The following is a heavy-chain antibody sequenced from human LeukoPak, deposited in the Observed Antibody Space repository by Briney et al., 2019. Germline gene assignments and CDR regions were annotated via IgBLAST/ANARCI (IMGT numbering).Heavy chain of an antibody. V-gene: IGHV6-1*01. CDR2: TYYRSKWYN. CDR3: ARGPTYYYDSSGHTFDY. D-gene: IGHD3-22*01. J-gene: IGHJ4*02. CDR1: GDSVSSNSAA. Sequence: SQTLSLTCAISGDSVSSNSAAWNWIRQSPSRGLEWLGRTYYRSKWYNDYAVSVNSRITIKPDTSKNQFSLQLNSVTPEDTAMYYCARGPTYYYDSSGHTFDYWGQGTLVIVSS.